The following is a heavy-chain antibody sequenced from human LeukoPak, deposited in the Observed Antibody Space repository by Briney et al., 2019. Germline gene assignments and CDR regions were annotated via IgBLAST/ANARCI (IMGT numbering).Heavy chain of an antibody. V-gene: IGHV3-30-3*01. CDR2: ISYDGSNK. CDR3: AREYYDSSGDYFDY. CDR1: GFTFSNYA. D-gene: IGHD3-22*01. J-gene: IGHJ4*02. Sequence: GRSLRLSCAASGFTFSNYAMQWVRQAPGKGLEWVAVISYDGSNKYYGDSVKGRFTISRDDSKNTLNLQMNSLRADDSAVYYCAREYYDSSGDYFDYWGQGTLDTVSS.